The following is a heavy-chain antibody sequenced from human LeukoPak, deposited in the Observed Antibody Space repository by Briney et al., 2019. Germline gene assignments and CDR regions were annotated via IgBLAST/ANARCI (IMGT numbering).Heavy chain of an antibody. V-gene: IGHV3-33*06. D-gene: IGHD6-19*01. Sequence: GGSLRLSCAASGFTFDDYGMSWVRQAPGKGLEWVAVIWFDGSNKYYADSVKGRLTISRDNSKSTLYLQMNSLRAEDTAVYYCAKAVAATGHYYFGMDVWGQGTTVTVSS. CDR1: GFTFDDYG. J-gene: IGHJ6*02. CDR2: IWFDGSNK. CDR3: AKAVAATGHYYFGMDV.